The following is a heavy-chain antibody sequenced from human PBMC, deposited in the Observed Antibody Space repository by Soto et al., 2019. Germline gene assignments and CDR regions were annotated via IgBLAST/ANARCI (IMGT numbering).Heavy chain of an antibody. D-gene: IGHD4-4*01. Sequence: ASVKVSCKASGYTFTSDYMHWVRQAPGQGLEWMGIINPSGGSTSYAQKFQGRVTMTRDTSTSTVYMELSSLRSEDTAVYYCARVRKGNSYYYYYGMDVWGQGTTVTSP. CDR2: INPSGGST. J-gene: IGHJ6*02. CDR1: GYTFTSDY. V-gene: IGHV1-46*01. CDR3: ARVRKGNSYYYYYGMDV.